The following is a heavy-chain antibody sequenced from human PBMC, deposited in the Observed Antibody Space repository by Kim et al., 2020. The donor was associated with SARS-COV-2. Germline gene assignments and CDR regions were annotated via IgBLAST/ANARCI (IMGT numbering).Heavy chain of an antibody. CDR3: ARRSSPIAFDI. D-gene: IGHD2-15*01. J-gene: IGHJ3*02. Sequence: IGWVRQMPGKGLEWMGIIYPGDCNTRYSPSFQGQVTISADKSISTAYLQWSSLRASDTAMYYCARRSSPIAFDIWGQGTMVTVSS. CDR2: IYPGDCNT. V-gene: IGHV5-51*01.